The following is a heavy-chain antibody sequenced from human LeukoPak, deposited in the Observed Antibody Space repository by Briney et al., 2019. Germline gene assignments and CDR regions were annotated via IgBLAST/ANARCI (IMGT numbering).Heavy chain of an antibody. Sequence: PGGSLRLFCGACRFAFSQAWTSWVRQAPGKGLEWVGRIKSESDGGTTDYAAPVKGRFTISRDDSKHTLFLQMNSLQTEDTAVYYCTTTASFDHWGQRTLLTVSS. CDR2: IKSESDGGTT. CDR1: RFAFSQAW. CDR3: TTTASFDH. V-gene: IGHV3-15*01. D-gene: IGHD2-21*02. J-gene: IGHJ4*02.